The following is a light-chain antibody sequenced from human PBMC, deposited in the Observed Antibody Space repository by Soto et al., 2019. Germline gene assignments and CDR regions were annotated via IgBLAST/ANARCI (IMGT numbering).Light chain of an antibody. Sequence: QSALTQPASVSGSPGQSITISCTGTSSDVGGYNYVSWYQQQSGKAPKLMIHEVSNRPSGVSNRFSGSKSGNTASLTISGLQAEDEADYYCSSYAGSNNSVVFGGGTKLTVL. CDR1: SSDVGGYNY. CDR2: EVS. V-gene: IGLV2-14*01. J-gene: IGLJ2*01. CDR3: SSYAGSNNSVV.